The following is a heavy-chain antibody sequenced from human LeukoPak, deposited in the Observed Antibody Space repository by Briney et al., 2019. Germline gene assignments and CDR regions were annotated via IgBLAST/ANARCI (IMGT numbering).Heavy chain of an antibody. CDR1: GFTFSSYA. CDR3: AGGSGWLSYY. Sequence: GGSLRLSCAASGFTFSSYAMSWVRQAPGKGLEWVALLWFDGNNKYYADSVKGRFTISRDDSKNTLYLQMNSLRVEDTAVYYCAGGSGWLSYYWGQGTLVTVSS. V-gene: IGHV3-33*08. CDR2: LWFDGNNK. D-gene: IGHD3-10*01. J-gene: IGHJ4*02.